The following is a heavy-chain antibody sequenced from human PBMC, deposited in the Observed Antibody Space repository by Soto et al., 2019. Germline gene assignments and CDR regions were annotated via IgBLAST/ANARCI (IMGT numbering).Heavy chain of an antibody. Sequence: PSETLSLTCAVYGGSFSGYYWGWIRQPPGKGLEWIGEINHSGSTNYNPSLKSRVTISVDTSKNQFSLKLSSVTAADTAVYYCARTNSYYYYGMDVWGQGTTVTVSS. V-gene: IGHV4-34*01. J-gene: IGHJ6*02. D-gene: IGHD2-8*01. CDR1: GGSFSGYY. CDR2: INHSGST. CDR3: ARTNSYYYYGMDV.